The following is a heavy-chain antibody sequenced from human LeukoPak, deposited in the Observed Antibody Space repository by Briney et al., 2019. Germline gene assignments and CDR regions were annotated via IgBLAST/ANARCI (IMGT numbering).Heavy chain of an antibody. V-gene: IGHV4-61*01. CDR1: GGSVSSGSYY. CDR3: ARHKDETYYDILTGYYTQRDAFDI. CDR2: IYYSGST. D-gene: IGHD3-9*01. J-gene: IGHJ3*02. Sequence: KPSETLSLTCTVSGGSVSSGSYYWSRIRQPPGKGLEWIGYIYYSGSTNYNPSLKSRVTISVDTSKNQFSLKLSSVTAADTAVYYCARHKDETYYDILTGYYTQRDAFDIWGQGTMVTVSS.